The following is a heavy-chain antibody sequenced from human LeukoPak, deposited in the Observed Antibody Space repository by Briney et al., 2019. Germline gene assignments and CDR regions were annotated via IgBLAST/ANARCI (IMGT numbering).Heavy chain of an antibody. V-gene: IGHV1-18*01. CDR3: ARDSPFVLMVYAQYYFDY. CDR1: GYTFTSYG. Sequence: SVKVSCKASGYTFTSYGISWVRQAPGQGLEWMGWISAYNGNANYARKLQGRVTMTTDTSTSTAYMELRSLRSDDTAVYYCARDSPFVLMVYAQYYFDYWGQGTLVTVSS. CDR2: ISAYNGNA. J-gene: IGHJ4*02. D-gene: IGHD2-8*01.